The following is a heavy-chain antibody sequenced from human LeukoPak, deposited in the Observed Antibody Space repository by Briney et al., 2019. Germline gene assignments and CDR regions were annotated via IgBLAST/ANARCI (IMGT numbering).Heavy chain of an antibody. D-gene: IGHD6-6*01. CDR3: ARSAGAAPYAFDI. CDR1: GYSFTSYW. CDR2: IYPGNSVT. Sequence: GESLKISCKGSGYSFTSYWIGWVRQMPGKGLEWMGIIYPGNSVTRYSPSFQGQVTISADKSISTAYLQWSSLKASDTAMYYCARSAGAAPYAFDIWGQGTMVTVSS. J-gene: IGHJ3*02. V-gene: IGHV5-51*03.